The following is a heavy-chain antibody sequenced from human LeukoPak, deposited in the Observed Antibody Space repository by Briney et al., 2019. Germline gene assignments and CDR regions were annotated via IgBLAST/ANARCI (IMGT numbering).Heavy chain of an antibody. CDR2: IYYSGST. V-gene: IGHV4-59*01. Sequence: SETLPLTCTVSGGSISSYYWSWIRQPPGKGLEWIGYIYYSGSTNYNPSLKSRVTISVDTSKNQFSLKLSSVTAADTAVYYCARGKMATILDYWGQGTLVTVSS. J-gene: IGHJ4*02. CDR3: ARGKMATILDY. D-gene: IGHD5-24*01. CDR1: GGSISSYY.